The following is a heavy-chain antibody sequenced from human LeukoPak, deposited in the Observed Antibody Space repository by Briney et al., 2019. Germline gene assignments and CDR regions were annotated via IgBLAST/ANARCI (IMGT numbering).Heavy chain of an antibody. J-gene: IGHJ4*02. D-gene: IGHD6-19*01. CDR2: ISAYNGNT. V-gene: IGHV1-18*01. Sequence: ASVKVSCKASGYTFTSYGISWVRQAPGQGLEWMGWISAYNGNTNYAQKLQGRVTMTTDTSTSTAYMELRSLRPDDTAVYYCARDRYSSGWSPFGYWGQGTLVTVSS. CDR1: GYTFTSYG. CDR3: ARDRYSSGWSPFGY.